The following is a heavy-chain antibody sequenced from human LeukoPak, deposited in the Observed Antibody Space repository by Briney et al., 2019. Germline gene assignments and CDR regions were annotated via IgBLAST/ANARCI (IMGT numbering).Heavy chain of an antibody. CDR2: ISSSGSTI. D-gene: IGHD3-9*01. CDR3: ARAHARPYFDWFLSIYFDY. V-gene: IGHV3-48*03. J-gene: IGHJ4*02. CDR1: GFTFSSYE. Sequence: GGSLRLSCAASGFTFSSYEMNWVRQAPGKGLEWVSYISSSGSTIYYADSVKGRFTISRDNAKNSLYLQMNSLRAEDTAVYYCARAHARPYFDWFLSIYFDYWGQGTLVTVSS.